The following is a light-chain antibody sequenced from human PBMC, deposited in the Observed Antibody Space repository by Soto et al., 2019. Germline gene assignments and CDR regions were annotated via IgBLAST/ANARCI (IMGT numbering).Light chain of an antibody. CDR2: DAS. V-gene: IGKV1-33*01. CDR1: QDISNY. Sequence: DIQMTQSPSSLSASVGDRVTITCQASQDISNYVNWYQQKPGKAPNLLIYDASYLKTGVPSRFSGSRSETDFTFTISSLQPEDIATYFCQQYDALPYTFGEGTKLEIK. J-gene: IGKJ2*01. CDR3: QQYDALPYT.